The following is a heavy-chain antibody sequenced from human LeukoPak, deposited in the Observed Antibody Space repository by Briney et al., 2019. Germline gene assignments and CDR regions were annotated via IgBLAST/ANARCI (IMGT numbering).Heavy chain of an antibody. J-gene: IGHJ4*02. D-gene: IGHD3-10*01. CDR2: IYYSGST. Sequence: SETLSLTCTVSGGSISSSSYYWGWIRQPPGKGLEWIGSIYYSGSTYYNPSLKSRVTISVDTSKNQFSLKLSSVTAADTAVYYCARDFRRASGSGSYREVSFDYWGQGTLVTVSS. CDR1: GGSISSSSYY. CDR3: ARDFRRASGSGSYREVSFDY. V-gene: IGHV4-39*07.